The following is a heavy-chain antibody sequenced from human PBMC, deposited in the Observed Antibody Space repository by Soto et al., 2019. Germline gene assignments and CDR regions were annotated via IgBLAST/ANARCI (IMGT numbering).Heavy chain of an antibody. Sequence: SETLSLTCAVSGGSISSGGYSWSWIRQPPGKGLEWIGYMYHSGSTYYNPSLKSRVTISIDRPKNQFSLKLSSVTAADTAVYYCARHLGYDSSGYYRNWFDPWGQGTLVTVSS. V-gene: IGHV4-30-2*01. CDR1: GGSISSGGYS. D-gene: IGHD3-22*01. CDR2: MYHSGST. CDR3: ARHLGYDSSGYYRNWFDP. J-gene: IGHJ5*02.